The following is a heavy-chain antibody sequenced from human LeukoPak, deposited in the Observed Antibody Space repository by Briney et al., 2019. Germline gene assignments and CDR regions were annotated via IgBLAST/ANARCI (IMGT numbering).Heavy chain of an antibody. Sequence: ASVKVSCKASGGTFSSYAISWVRQAPGQGLEWMGGIIPIFGTANYAQKFQGRVTITADESTSTAYMELSSLRSDDTALYYCARKAVAGTGKFDYWGQGTLVTVSS. D-gene: IGHD6-19*01. J-gene: IGHJ4*02. CDR2: IIPIFGTA. CDR3: ARKAVAGTGKFDY. CDR1: GGTFSSYA. V-gene: IGHV1-69*13.